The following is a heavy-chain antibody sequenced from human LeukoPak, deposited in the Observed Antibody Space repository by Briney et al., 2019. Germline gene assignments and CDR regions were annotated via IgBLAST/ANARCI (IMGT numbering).Heavy chain of an antibody. D-gene: IGHD2-15*01. CDR1: GFTFSDYY. Sequence: GGSLRLSCAASGFTFSDYYMSWIRQAPGKGLEWVSYISSSGSTIYYADSMKGRFTISRDNAKNSLYLQMNSLRAEDTAVYYCARALEVVAAFNWFDPWGQGTLVTVSS. CDR3: ARALEVVAAFNWFDP. V-gene: IGHV3-11*01. J-gene: IGHJ5*02. CDR2: ISSSGSTI.